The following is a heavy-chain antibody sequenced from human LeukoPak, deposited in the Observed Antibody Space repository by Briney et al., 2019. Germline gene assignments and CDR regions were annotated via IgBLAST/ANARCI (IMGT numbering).Heavy chain of an antibody. CDR3: ARDIYYHDSSGYYFPGGSDY. CDR1: GFTFSDYY. D-gene: IGHD3-22*01. J-gene: IGHJ4*02. Sequence: PGGSLRLSCAASGFTFSDYYMSWIRQAPGKGLEWVSYISGGGSTIYYADSVKGRFTISRDNAKNSLYLQMNSLRAEDTAVYYCARDIYYHDSSGYYFPGGSDYWGQGTLVTVSS. CDR2: ISGGGSTI. V-gene: IGHV3-11*04.